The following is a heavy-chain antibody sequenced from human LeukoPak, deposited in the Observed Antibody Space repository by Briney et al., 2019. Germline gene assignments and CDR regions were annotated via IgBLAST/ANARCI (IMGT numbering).Heavy chain of an antibody. CDR2: VNPGDSDT. J-gene: IGHJ4*02. CDR1: GYSFSNYW. CDR3: ARLAAKAGPPIDY. V-gene: IGHV5-51*01. D-gene: IGHD6-25*01. Sequence: GESLKISCKGSGYSFSNYWIGWVRQMPGKGLEWMATVNPGDSDTRYSPSLQGQVTISADKSINTAYLQWSSLKASDTAIYYCARLAAKAGPPIDYWGQGTQVTVSS.